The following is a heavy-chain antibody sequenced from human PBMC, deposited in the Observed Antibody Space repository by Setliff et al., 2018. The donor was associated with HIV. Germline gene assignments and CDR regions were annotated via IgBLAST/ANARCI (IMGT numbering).Heavy chain of an antibody. D-gene: IGHD4-4*01. J-gene: IGHJ5*02. V-gene: IGHV3-11*04. Sequence: GWSLRLSCAASGFTFTNYYMSWIRQAPGKGLEWVSYITSSGSTIYYADSVKGRFTISRDNAKSSLYLQMNSLRAEDTAIYYCARDRERWLQSRLFDPWGQGTLVTVSS. CDR2: ITSSGSTI. CDR3: ARDRERWLQSRLFDP. CDR1: GFTFTNYY.